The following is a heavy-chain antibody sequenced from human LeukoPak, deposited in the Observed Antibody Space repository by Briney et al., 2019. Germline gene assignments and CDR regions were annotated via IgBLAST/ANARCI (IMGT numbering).Heavy chain of an antibody. V-gene: IGHV3-30*18. D-gene: IGHD5-24*01. CDR1: GFTFSSYW. Sequence: GGSLRLSCAASGFTFSSYWMSWVRQAPGEGLEWVAVISYDESNKWYADSVKGRFTTSRDNSQNTLSLQMNSLRVEDTGVYYCAKDRGDGYNWENYSGFDSWGQGTLVTVSS. J-gene: IGHJ4*02. CDR2: ISYDESNK. CDR3: AKDRGDGYNWENYSGFDS.